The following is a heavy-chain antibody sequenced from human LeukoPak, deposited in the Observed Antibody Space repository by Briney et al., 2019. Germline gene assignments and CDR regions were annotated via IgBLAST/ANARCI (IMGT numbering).Heavy chain of an antibody. CDR1: GGSISSYY. D-gene: IGHD1-1*01. CDR2: IYTSGST. CDR3: ARIRTTRREYYFDY. V-gene: IGHV4-4*07. J-gene: IGHJ4*02. Sequence: SETLSLTCTVSGGSISSYYWSWIRQPAGKGLEWIGRIYTSGSTNYNPSLKSRVTMSVDTSKNQFSLKLSSVTAADTAVYYCARIRTTRREYYFDYWGQGTLVTVSS.